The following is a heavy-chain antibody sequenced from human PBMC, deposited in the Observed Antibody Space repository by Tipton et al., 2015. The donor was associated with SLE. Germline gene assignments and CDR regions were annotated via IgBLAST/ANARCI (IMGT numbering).Heavy chain of an antibody. CDR3: AKRGDWDYYFDY. D-gene: IGHD3-10*01. Sequence: LRLSCAVSGYSISSGYYWGWIRQPPGKGLEWIGSIYHSGNTYYNPSLKSRVTISVDTSKNQFSLKLSSVTAADTAVYYCAKRGDWDYYFDYWGQGTLVTVSS. CDR2: IYHSGNT. CDR1: GYSISSGYY. J-gene: IGHJ4*02. V-gene: IGHV4-38-2*01.